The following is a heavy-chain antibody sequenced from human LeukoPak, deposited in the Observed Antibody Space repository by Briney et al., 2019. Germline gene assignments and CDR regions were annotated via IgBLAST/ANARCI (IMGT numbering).Heavy chain of an antibody. CDR1: GGSISSGGYY. J-gene: IGHJ3*02. V-gene: IGHV4-31*03. Sequence: SQTLPLTCTVSGGSISSGGYYWSWIRQHPGKGLEWIGYIYYSGSTYYNPSLKSRVTISADTSKNQFSLKLSSVTAADTAVYYCARDLAAAGHDAFDIWGQGTMVTVSS. CDR3: ARDLAAAGHDAFDI. D-gene: IGHD6-13*01. CDR2: IYYSGST.